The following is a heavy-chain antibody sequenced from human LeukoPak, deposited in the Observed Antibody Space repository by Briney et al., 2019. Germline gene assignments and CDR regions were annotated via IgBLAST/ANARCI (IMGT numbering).Heavy chain of an antibody. V-gene: IGHV4-34*01. CDR1: GGSFSGYY. CDR3: ARGQYQLLPFDY. CDR2: INHSGST. Sequence: SETLSLTCAVYGGSFSGYYWSWIRQPPGKGLEWIGEINHSGSTNYNPSLKSRVTVSVDTSKNQFSLKLSSVTAADTAVYYCARGQYQLLPFDYWGQGTLVTVSS. D-gene: IGHD2-2*01. J-gene: IGHJ4*02.